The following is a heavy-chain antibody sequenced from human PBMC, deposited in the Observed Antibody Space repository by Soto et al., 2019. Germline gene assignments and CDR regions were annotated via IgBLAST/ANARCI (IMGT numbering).Heavy chain of an antibody. CDR1: GYTFTNYG. Sequence: ASVKVSCKASGYTFTNYGINWVRQAPGQGLEWMGWISAYNGNTNYAQKLQGRVTMTTDASTSTAYMELRNLTSDDTAVYYCSRTDCTSTTCALYYYNGVDVWGQGTTVTVSS. CDR2: ISAYNGNT. D-gene: IGHD2-2*01. J-gene: IGHJ6*02. CDR3: SRTDCTSTTCALYYYNGVDV. V-gene: IGHV1-18*04.